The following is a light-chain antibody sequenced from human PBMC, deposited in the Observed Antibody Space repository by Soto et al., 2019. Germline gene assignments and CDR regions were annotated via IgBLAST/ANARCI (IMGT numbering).Light chain of an antibody. Sequence: QPVLTQSPSASASLGASVKLTCTLSSGHSTYAIAWHQQQPEKGPRYLMKLNSDGSHSKGDGIPHRFSGSSSGAERYLSISILQAEDEADYYCQTWVTGPPWVFGGGTKLTVL. V-gene: IGLV4-69*01. J-gene: IGLJ3*02. CDR1: SGHSTYA. CDR2: LNSDGSH. CDR3: QTWVTGPPWV.